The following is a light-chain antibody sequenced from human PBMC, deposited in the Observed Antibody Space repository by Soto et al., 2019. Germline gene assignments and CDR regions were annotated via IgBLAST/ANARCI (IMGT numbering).Light chain of an antibody. V-gene: IGKV3-15*01. CDR1: QSVSSN. CDR3: QQYNNWPPGIT. CDR2: GAS. J-gene: IGKJ4*01. Sequence: EIVMTQSPATLSVSPGERATLSCMASQSVSSNLAWYQQKPGQAPRLLIYGASTRATGIPARFSGSGSGTEFTLTISSLQSEDFAVYYCQQYNNWPPGITFGGGTKV.